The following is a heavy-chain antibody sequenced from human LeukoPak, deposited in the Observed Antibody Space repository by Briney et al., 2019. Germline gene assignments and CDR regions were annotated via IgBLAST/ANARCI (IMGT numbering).Heavy chain of an antibody. J-gene: IGHJ4*02. Sequence: RTSETLSLTCTVSGGSISSYYWSWIRQPPGKGLEWIGYINYSGSTNYNPSLKSRVTISVDTSKNQFSLKLSSVTAADTAVYYCARERGSGSYYDYWGQGTLVTVSS. CDR1: GGSISSYY. D-gene: IGHD3-10*01. CDR3: ARERGSGSYYDY. V-gene: IGHV4-59*01. CDR2: INYSGST.